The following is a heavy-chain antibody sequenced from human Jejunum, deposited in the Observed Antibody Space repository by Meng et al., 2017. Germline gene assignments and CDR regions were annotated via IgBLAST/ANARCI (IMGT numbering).Heavy chain of an antibody. D-gene: IGHD3-10*01. V-gene: IGHV3-30*04. J-gene: IGHJ3*02. CDR3: AGCREPNTSLYDSASI. Sequence: GESLKISCVSAGFTFSSYGFYWVRQAPGKGLEWRALISYDGNNRYHADSVKGRFTLSRDNSKSTLYLQMDSRRPEDTAVYYFAGCREPNTSLYDSASIWGQGTMVTVSS. CDR1: GFTFSSYG. CDR2: ISYDGNNR.